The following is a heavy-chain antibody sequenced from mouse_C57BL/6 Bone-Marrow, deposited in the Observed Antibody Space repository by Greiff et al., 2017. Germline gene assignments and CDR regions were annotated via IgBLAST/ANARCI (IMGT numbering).Heavy chain of an antibody. Sequence: VQLQQSGPELVKPGDSVKISCKASGYSFTGYFMNWVMQSHGKSLEWIGRINPYNGDTFYNQKFKGKATLTVDKSSSTAHMELRSLASEDSAVYYCARRGHDYDGGGGAMDDWGQGTSVTVSS. V-gene: IGHV1-20*01. J-gene: IGHJ4*01. CDR2: INPYNGDT. CDR1: GYSFTGYF. CDR3: ARRGHDYDGGGGAMDD. D-gene: IGHD2-4*01.